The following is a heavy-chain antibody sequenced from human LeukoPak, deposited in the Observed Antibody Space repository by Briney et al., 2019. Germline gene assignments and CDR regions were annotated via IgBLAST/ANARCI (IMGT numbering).Heavy chain of an antibody. V-gene: IGHV1-2*02. Sequence: ASVKVSCKASGDTFSGYHIHWVRQAPGQGLEWMGWINPNSGGTNYAQKFQGRVTMTRDTSISTAYMELSRLRSDGTAVYYCARDTFAYGSGSYLYWGQGTLVTVSS. J-gene: IGHJ4*02. D-gene: IGHD3-10*01. CDR1: GDTFSGYH. CDR3: ARDTFAYGSGSYLY. CDR2: INPNSGGT.